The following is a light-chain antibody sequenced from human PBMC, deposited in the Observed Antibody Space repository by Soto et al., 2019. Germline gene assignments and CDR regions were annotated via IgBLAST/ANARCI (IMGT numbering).Light chain of an antibody. Sequence: EILFTQSPGTLSLSPGERATLSCRASQSVSSSYLAWYQQKPGKAPRLLIYGASSTATGIPDRLSGSGSGTDFTLTIRRLEPEDFAVYYCQQYGSMWTFGQGTKVDIK. CDR1: QSVSSSY. V-gene: IGKV3-20*01. J-gene: IGKJ1*01. CDR3: QQYGSMWT. CDR2: GAS.